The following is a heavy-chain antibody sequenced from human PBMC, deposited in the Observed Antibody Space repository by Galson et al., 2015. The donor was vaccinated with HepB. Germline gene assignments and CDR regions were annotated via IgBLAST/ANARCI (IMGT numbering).Heavy chain of an antibody. Sequence: SLRLSCAASGFTFSPYTMNWVRQAPGKGLECISYIISNSNNIYYADSVKGRFTISRDNAKSSLYLQMNSLRAEDTAVYYCARERGGRDMDGLGKGTTVTVS. CDR3: ARERGGRDMDG. CDR1: GFTFSPYT. J-gene: IGHJ6*03. CDR2: IISNSNNI. D-gene: IGHD3-10*01. V-gene: IGHV3-48*01.